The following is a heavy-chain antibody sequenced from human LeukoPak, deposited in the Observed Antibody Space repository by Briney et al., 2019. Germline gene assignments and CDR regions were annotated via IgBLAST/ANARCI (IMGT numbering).Heavy chain of an antibody. Sequence: PGGSLRLSYAASGFTFTTYSMNWIRQSPGKGLERVSSITSPVGRIYYADSLKGRITISRDNARNSLYLQMNSLTAEDTAVYYCATDGRSSGWYGFDYWGLGTLVTVSS. CDR3: ATDGRSSGWYGFDY. V-gene: IGHV3-21*01. CDR2: ITSPVGRI. D-gene: IGHD6-19*01. J-gene: IGHJ4*02. CDR1: GFTFTTYS.